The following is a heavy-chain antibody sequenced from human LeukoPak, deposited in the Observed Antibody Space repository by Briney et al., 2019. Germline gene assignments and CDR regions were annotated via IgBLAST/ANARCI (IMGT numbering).Heavy chain of an antibody. CDR3: DSGMAGYSSGWYIFQH. V-gene: IGHV1-69*05. CDR1: GGTFSSYA. CDR2: IIPIFGTA. J-gene: IGHJ1*01. D-gene: IGHD6-19*01. Sequence: ASVEVSCKASGGTFSSYAISWVRQAPGQGLEWMGRIIPIFGTANYAQKFQGRVTITTDESTSTAYMELSSLRSEDTAVYYCDSGMAGYSSGWYIFQHWGQGTLVTVSS.